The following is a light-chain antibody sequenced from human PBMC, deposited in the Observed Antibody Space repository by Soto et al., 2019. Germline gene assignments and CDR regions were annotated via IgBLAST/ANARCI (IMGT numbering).Light chain of an antibody. CDR2: GAS. CDR3: QQYNKWVT. Sequence: EIVMTQSPATLSVSPGETATLSCRASQSVSSNLAWYQQKRGQAPRLLIYGASTRATGIPARFIGSGSGTDVTLTINSLQLEDFAVYYCQQYNKWVTFGPGTKVDLK. CDR1: QSVSSN. V-gene: IGKV3-15*01. J-gene: IGKJ3*01.